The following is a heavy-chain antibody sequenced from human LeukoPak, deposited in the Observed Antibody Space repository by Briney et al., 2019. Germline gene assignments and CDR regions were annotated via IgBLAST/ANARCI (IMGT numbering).Heavy chain of an antibody. Sequence: PGGSLRLSCAASGFSYNNYAMSWVRQAPGKGLEWVSAISTTGGSTYYADSVKGRFTISRDNSKNTLSLQTDSLRVEDTAVYYCAKDWTTVVTPKGYYFDSWGQGTMVTVSS. CDR3: AKDWTTVVTPKGYYFDS. CDR2: ISTTGGST. D-gene: IGHD4-23*01. CDR1: GFSYNNYA. V-gene: IGHV3-23*01. J-gene: IGHJ4*02.